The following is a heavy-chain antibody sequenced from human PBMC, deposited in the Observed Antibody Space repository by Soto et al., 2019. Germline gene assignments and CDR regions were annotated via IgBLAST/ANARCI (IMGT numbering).Heavy chain of an antibody. CDR1: GFTFDDYA. CDR3: AKGADPDDDYYYYMDV. J-gene: IGHJ6*03. CDR2: ISWNSRSI. Sequence: EVQLVESGGGLVQPGRSLRLSCAASGFTFDDYAMHWVRQAPGKGLEWVSGISWNSRSIGYADSVKGRFTISRDNAKNSLYMQMNSLRAEDTALYYCAKGADPDDDYYYYMDVWGKGTTVTVSS. V-gene: IGHV3-9*01.